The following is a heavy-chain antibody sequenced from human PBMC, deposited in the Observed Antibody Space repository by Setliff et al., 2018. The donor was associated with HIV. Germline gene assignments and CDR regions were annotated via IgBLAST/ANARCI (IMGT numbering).Heavy chain of an antibody. CDR2: IYTSGST. D-gene: IGHD1-20*01. Sequence: SLTCTVSGGSINSYYWSWIRQPAGKGLEWIGRIYTSGSTNYNPSLKSRVTMSVDTSKKQFTLKLNSVTAADTAVYYCARDIGRYYYYMDVWGKGTTVTVSS. J-gene: IGHJ6*03. V-gene: IGHV4-4*07. CDR3: ARDIGRYYYYMDV. CDR1: GGSINSYY.